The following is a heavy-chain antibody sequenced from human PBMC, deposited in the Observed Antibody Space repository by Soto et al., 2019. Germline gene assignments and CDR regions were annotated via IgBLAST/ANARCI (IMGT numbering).Heavy chain of an antibody. CDR1: GGSISSSNW. V-gene: IGHV4-4*02. CDR3: AREGLAAAAKSESS. Sequence: PSDTLSLTCAVSGGSISSSNWWSWVRQPPGKGLEWIGEIYHSGSTNYNPSLKGRVTISVDKSKNQFSLKLSSVTAADTAVYYCAREGLAAAAKSESSWGQGTLVTVSS. D-gene: IGHD6-13*01. CDR2: IYHSGST. J-gene: IGHJ4*02.